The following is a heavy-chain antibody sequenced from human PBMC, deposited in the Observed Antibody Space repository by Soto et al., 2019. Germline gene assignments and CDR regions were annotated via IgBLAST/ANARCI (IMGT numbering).Heavy chain of an antibody. J-gene: IGHJ3*02. V-gene: IGHV3-15*07. CDR2: IKSKTDCGTT. CDR1: GFTFSNAW. CDR3: MGRRLERYSSGWSPTRGLDAFDI. Sequence: GGSLRLSCAASGFTFSNAWMNWVRQAPGKGLEWVGRIKSKTDCGTTDYAAPVKGRFTISRDDSKNTLYLQMNSLKTEDTAVYYCMGRRLERYSSGWSPTRGLDAFDIWGQGTMVTVSS. D-gene: IGHD6-19*01.